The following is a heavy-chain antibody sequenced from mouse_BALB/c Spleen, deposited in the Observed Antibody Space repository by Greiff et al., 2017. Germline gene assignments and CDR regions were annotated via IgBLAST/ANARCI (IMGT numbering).Heavy chain of an antibody. Sequence: EVQLVESGPGLVKPSQSLSLTCSVTGYSITSGYYWNLIRQFPGNKLEWMGYISYDGSNNYNPSLKYPISITRATSKNQFFLKLNSVTTEDTATYYCARDQDYGSSLYAMDYWGQGTSVTVSS. D-gene: IGHD1-1*01. CDR1: GYSITSGYY. CDR2: ISYDGSN. CDR3: ARDQDYGSSLYAMDY. V-gene: IGHV3-6*02. J-gene: IGHJ4*01.